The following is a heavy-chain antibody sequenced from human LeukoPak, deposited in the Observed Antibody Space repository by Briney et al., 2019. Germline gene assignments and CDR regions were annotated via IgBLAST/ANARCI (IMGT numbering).Heavy chain of an antibody. CDR1: GGTFSSYA. V-gene: IGHV1-69*05. J-gene: IGHJ6*03. CDR2: IIPIFGTA. CDR3: ARGFFGTTVTTTTYYYYYMDV. D-gene: IGHD4-17*01. Sequence: AASVKVSCKASGGTFSSYAISWVRRAPGQGLEWMGGIIPIFGTANYAQKFQGRVTITTDESTSTAYMELSSLRSEDTAVYYCARGFFGTTVTTTTYYYYYMDVWGKGTTVTVSS.